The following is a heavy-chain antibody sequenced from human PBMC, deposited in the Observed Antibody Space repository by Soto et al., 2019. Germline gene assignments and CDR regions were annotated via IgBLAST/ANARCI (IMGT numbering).Heavy chain of an antibody. CDR3: TRGVLA. Sequence: QVQLQESGSRLVRPSQTVSLTCFVSGGSVNSGGYSWSWIRQPPGKGLEWIGFISPSGSPAYNPSLKSRVTISVDRSNNQISLELSSVTAADTAVYYCTRGVLAWGPGTRVTVSS. CDR2: ISPSGSP. J-gene: IGHJ5*02. D-gene: IGHD2-8*01. V-gene: IGHV4-30-2*01. CDR1: GGSVNSGGYS.